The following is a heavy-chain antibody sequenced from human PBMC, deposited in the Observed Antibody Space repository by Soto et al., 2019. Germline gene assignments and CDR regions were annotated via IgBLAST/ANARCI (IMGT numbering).Heavy chain of an antibody. CDR2: IYYDGST. D-gene: IGHD5-18*01. V-gene: IGHV4-59*08. J-gene: IGHJ4*02. Sequence: QVQLQESGPGLVKPSETLSLTCTVSGGSISSYHWSWIRQPPGKGLEWIGYIYYDGSTNYNPSLKSRVTISVDTAKNQFSLELSSVTAADTAVYYCARRYGSCFDYWGQGTLVTVSS. CDR3: ARRYGSCFDY. CDR1: GGSISSYH.